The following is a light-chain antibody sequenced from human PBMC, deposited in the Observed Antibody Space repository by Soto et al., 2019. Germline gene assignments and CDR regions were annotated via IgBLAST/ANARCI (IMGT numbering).Light chain of an antibody. Sequence: DIVLTQAPGTLSLSPGERATLSCRASQTVSSSFLAWYQQTPGQAPRLLIYAASSRATGIPDRFSGSGSGTDFTLTISRLEPEDFAVYYCQQYGNSPQTFGQGTKVDIK. CDR1: QTVSSSF. V-gene: IGKV3-20*01. J-gene: IGKJ1*01. CDR3: QQYGNSPQT. CDR2: AAS.